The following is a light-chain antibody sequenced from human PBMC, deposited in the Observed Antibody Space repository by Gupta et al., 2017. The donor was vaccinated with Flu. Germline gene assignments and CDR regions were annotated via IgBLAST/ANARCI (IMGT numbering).Light chain of an antibody. CDR3: QQDDNWPPWT. J-gene: IGKJ1*01. V-gene: IGKV3-15*01. CDR1: QSVSSS. CDR2: AVS. Sequence: EIVMTQSPATLSVSPGERASLSCRASQSVSSSVAWYQQRPGQAPRLLIYAVSTRATGVPASFSGSRSGTEFTLTISSRQSEDFAIYYCQQDDNWPPWTFGQGTKVEI.